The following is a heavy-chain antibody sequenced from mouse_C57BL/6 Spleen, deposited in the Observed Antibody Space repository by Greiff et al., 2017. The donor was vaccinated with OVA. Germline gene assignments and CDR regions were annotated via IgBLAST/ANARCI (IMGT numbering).Heavy chain of an antibody. CDR2: IDPETGGT. Sequence: QVQLQQSGAELVRPGASVTLSCKASGYTFTDYEMHWVKQTPVHGLEWIGAIDPETGGTAYNQKFKGKAILTADKSSSTAYMELRSLTSEDSAVYYCTRGGYDYGRYFDVWGTGTTVTVSS. CDR3: TRGGYDYGRYFDV. CDR1: GYTFTDYE. D-gene: IGHD2-4*01. J-gene: IGHJ1*03. V-gene: IGHV1-15*01.